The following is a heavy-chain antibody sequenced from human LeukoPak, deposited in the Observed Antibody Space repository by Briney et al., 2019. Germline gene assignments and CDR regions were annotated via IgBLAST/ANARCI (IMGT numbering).Heavy chain of an antibody. D-gene: IGHD4-11*01. J-gene: IGHJ3*02. Sequence: GGSLRLSCAASGFTFSTYWMHWVRQDPRKGPVWVSRINGDGRITNYTESVKGRFTISRDNAKNTLYLQMNSLRVEDTAVYYCARYQMVDMTRLTGALDTWGRGTMVTVSS. V-gene: IGHV3-74*01. CDR2: INGDGRIT. CDR3: ARYQMVDMTRLTGALDT. CDR1: GFTFSTYW.